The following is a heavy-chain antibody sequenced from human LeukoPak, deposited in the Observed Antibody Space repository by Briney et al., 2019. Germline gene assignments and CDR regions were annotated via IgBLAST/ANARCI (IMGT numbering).Heavy chain of an antibody. Sequence: GGSLRLSCAASGFTFSSYGMHWVRQAPGKGLEWVAFIRYDGSNKYYADSVKGRFTISRDNSKNTLYLQMNSLRAEDTAVYYCAKGGRWLQPDDAFDIWGQGTMVTVSS. CDR1: GFTFSSYG. CDR2: IRYDGSNK. D-gene: IGHD5-24*01. J-gene: IGHJ3*02. V-gene: IGHV3-30*02. CDR3: AKGGRWLQPDDAFDI.